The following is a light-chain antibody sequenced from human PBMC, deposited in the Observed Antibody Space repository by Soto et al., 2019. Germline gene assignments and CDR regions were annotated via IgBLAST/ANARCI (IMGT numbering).Light chain of an antibody. J-gene: IGKJ1*01. CDR3: QQYNSYSPT. Sequence: DIQMTQSPSTLSASVGDRVTITCRASQSISSWLAWYQQKPGKAPKLLICDASSLESGVPSRFSGSGSGTEFTLTISSLQPDDFATYYCQQYNSYSPTFGQGTEVEIK. CDR2: DAS. CDR1: QSISSW. V-gene: IGKV1-5*01.